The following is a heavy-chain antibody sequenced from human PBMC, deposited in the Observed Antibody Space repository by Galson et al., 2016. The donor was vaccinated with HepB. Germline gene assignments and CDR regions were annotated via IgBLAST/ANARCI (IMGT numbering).Heavy chain of an antibody. Sequence: SETLSLTCAVSGGSIKSNNWWSWVRQVPGKGLEWVGEIYHSGSTNYNPSLKSRLSMSIDKSKNQFSLTLRSVTAADTAVYYCAREIEDDVLVPAALDVWGQGTTVIVSS. CDR3: AREIEDDVLVPAALDV. J-gene: IGHJ6*02. D-gene: IGHD2-2*01. V-gene: IGHV4-4*02. CDR2: IYHSGST. CDR1: GGSIKSNNW.